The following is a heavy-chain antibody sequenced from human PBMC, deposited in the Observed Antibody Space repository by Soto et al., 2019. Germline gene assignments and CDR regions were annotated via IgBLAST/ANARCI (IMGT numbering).Heavy chain of an antibody. Sequence: GASVKVSCKASGYTFTSYGISWVRQAPGQGLEWMGWISAYNGNTNYAQKLQGRVTMTTDTSTSTAYMELRSLRSDDTAVYYCARDGNGDPTSRPYAFYIWGQGTMVTVSS. D-gene: IGHD2-8*01. J-gene: IGHJ3*02. CDR3: ARDGNGDPTSRPYAFYI. CDR1: GYTFTSYG. CDR2: ISAYNGNT. V-gene: IGHV1-18*01.